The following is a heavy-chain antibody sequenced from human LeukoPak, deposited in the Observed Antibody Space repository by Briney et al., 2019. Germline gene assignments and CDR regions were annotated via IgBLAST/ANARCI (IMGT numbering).Heavy chain of an antibody. J-gene: IGHJ4*02. Sequence: PGGSLRLSCAASGFTFSTSGMHWVRQAPGKGLEWVAVIWYDGSNKHYAESVKGRFSISRDNSKSTLYLQMNSLRAEDTAVYCCARARGVSTGYRPIDYWGQGTLVTVSS. CDR2: IWYDGSNK. CDR1: GFTFSTSG. D-gene: IGHD3-22*01. V-gene: IGHV3-33*01. CDR3: ARARGVSTGYRPIDY.